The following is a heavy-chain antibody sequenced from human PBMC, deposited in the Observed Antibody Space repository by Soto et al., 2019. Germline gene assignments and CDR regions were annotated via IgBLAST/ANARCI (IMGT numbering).Heavy chain of an antibody. V-gene: IGHV3-23*01. D-gene: IGHD6-6*01. CDR3: AKDKWVIAARPAVDY. CDR2: ISGSGGST. Sequence: EVQLLESGGGLVQPGGSLRLSCAASGFTFSSYAMSWVRQAPGKGLEWVSAISGSGGSTYYAGSVKGRFTISRDNSKNTLYLQMNSLRAEDMAVYYCAKDKWVIAARPAVDYWGQGTLVTVFS. J-gene: IGHJ4*02. CDR1: GFTFSSYA.